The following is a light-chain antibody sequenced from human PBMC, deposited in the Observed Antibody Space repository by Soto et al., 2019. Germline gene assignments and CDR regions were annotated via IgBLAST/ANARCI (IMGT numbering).Light chain of an antibody. V-gene: IGKV3-11*01. J-gene: IGKJ5*01. CDR2: DAS. CDR3: QQRSILIT. Sequence: EIVLTQSPATLSLSPGERATLSCRASQSVSSYLAWYQQKPGQAPRLLIYDASNRATGIPARFSGSGSGTDFTLTISSLEPEDFAVYYGQQRSILITFGQGTRLEIK. CDR1: QSVSSY.